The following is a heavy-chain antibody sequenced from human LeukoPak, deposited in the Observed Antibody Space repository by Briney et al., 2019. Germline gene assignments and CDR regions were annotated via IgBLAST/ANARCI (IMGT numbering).Heavy chain of an antibody. J-gene: IGHJ5*02. CDR2: ISAYNGNT. V-gene: IGHV1-18*01. CDR1: GYTFTSYG. D-gene: IGHD2-2*01. Sequence: ASVKVSCKASGYTFTSYGISWVRQAPGQGLEWMGWISAYNGNTNYAQKLQGRVTMTTDTSTSTAYMELRSLRSDDTAVYYCARDLVVVPAAGWFDPWGQGTLVTVSS. CDR3: ARDLVVVPAAGWFDP.